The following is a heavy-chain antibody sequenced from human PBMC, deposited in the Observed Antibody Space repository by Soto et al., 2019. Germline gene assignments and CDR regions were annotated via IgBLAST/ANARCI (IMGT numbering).Heavy chain of an antibody. CDR2: IKQDGSEK. CDR1: GFTFSSYW. CDR3: ARGRTGFFSAAHYFDY. D-gene: IGHD3-3*01. Sequence: EVQLVESGGGLVQPGGSLRLSCAASGFTFSSYWMSWVRQAPGKGLEWVANIKQDGSEKYYVDSLKGRFTISRDNAENSPSLQMNSLRAEDTAVYYCARGRTGFFSAAHYFDYWGQGTLVTVSS. J-gene: IGHJ4*02. V-gene: IGHV3-7*01.